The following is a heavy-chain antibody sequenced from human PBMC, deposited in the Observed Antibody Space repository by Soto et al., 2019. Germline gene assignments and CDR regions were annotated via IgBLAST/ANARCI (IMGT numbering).Heavy chain of an antibody. J-gene: IGHJ6*03. CDR3: ARGLRAMVRGVLDPVYYYYYMDV. CDR1: GGTFSSYT. CDR2: IIPILGIA. D-gene: IGHD3-10*01. Sequence: SVKGSCKASGGTFSSYTISWVRQAPGQGLEWMGRIIPILGIANYAQKFQGRVTITADKSTSTAYMELSSLRSEDTAVYYCARGLRAMVRGVLDPVYYYYYMDVWGKGTTVTVSS. V-gene: IGHV1-69*02.